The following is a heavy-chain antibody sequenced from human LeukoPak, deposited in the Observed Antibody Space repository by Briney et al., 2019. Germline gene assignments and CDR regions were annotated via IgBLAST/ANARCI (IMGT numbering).Heavy chain of an antibody. D-gene: IGHD3-3*01. CDR3: AREGSITISGVVIINYLDY. CDR1: GYSISSGYY. V-gene: IGHV4-38-2*02. CDR2: IYHSGST. J-gene: IGHJ4*02. Sequence: SETLSLTCTVSGYSISSGYYWGWIRQPPGKGLEWVGSIYHSGSTYYNPSLKSRVTISVDTSKNQFSLKLSSVTAADTAVYYCAREGSITISGVVIINYLDYWGQGTLVTVSS.